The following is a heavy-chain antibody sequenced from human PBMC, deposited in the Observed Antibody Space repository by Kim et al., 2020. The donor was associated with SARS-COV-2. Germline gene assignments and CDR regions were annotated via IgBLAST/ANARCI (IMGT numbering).Heavy chain of an antibody. CDR3: ARQFCSGGNGYPYFDY. Sequence: SETLSLTCSVSGGSISSYYWSWIRQPPGMRLEWIGFIYYSGTTNYNPSLKSRVTIAVDTSKNQFSLKLSSVTAADTAGYYCARQFCSGGNGYPYFDYWG. D-gene: IGHD2-15*01. CDR1: GGSISSYY. J-gene: IGHJ4*01. V-gene: IGHV4-59*08. CDR2: IYYSGTT.